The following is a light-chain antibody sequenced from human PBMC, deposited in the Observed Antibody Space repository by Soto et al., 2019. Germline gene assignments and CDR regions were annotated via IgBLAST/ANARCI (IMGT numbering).Light chain of an antibody. CDR3: QQSYGVPLT. Sequence: DTQMTQSPSSLSASVGDRVTITCRASQNIDFYLNWYQQKPGKAPQLLIYTTSTLQSGVPSRFSGLGAATDYSLTISSLQPEDFATYYCQQSYGVPLTFGGGNKVDIK. J-gene: IGKJ4*01. V-gene: IGKV1-39*01. CDR1: QNIDFY. CDR2: TTS.